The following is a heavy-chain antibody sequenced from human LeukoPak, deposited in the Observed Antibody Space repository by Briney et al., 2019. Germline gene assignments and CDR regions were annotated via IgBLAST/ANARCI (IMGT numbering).Heavy chain of an antibody. Sequence: WDTLSLTCTVSGGSISSSSYYWGWIRQPPGKGGGWIGSIYYSGSTYYNPSLKSRVTISVDTPKNQFPLKLSSVTAADTAVYYCARQRDSSGWYNYWGQGTLVSVSS. V-gene: IGHV4-39*01. CDR3: ARQRDSSGWYNY. D-gene: IGHD6-19*01. J-gene: IGHJ4*02. CDR2: IYYSGST. CDR1: GGSISSSSYY.